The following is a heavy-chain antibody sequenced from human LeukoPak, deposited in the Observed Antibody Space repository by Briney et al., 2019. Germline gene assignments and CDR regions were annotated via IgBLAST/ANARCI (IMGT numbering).Heavy chain of an antibody. J-gene: IGHJ4*02. V-gene: IGHV5-51*01. D-gene: IGHD3-10*01. CDR1: CYTFTHQW. Sequence: PGESLKISFNASCYTFTHQWIGLVRPKSRSGVEWMGIIYPRCSDTRYSPSFQGHVSISADTSINTAYLEWSRLEASDTAIYYCARHSDVIGAIWGQGTLVTVSS. CDR2: IYPRCSDT. CDR3: ARHSDVIGAI.